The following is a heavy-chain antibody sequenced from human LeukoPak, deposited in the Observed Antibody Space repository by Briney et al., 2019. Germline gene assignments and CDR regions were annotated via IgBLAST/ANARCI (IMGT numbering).Heavy chain of an antibody. Sequence: GGSLRLSCAASGFTFSSYWMSWVRQAPGKGLEWVANIKQDGSEKYYVDSVKGRFTISRDNSKNTLYLQMNSLRAEDTAVYYCAKVDTAMFDYWGQGTLVTVSS. CDR2: IKQDGSEK. D-gene: IGHD5-18*01. CDR1: GFTFSSYW. CDR3: AKVDTAMFDY. V-gene: IGHV3-7*03. J-gene: IGHJ4*02.